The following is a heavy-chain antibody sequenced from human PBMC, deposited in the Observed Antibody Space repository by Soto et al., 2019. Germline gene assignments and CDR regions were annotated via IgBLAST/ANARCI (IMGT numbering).Heavy chain of an antibody. Sequence: EVQLVESGGGLVQPGGSLRLSCAASGFTFSSYSMSWVRQAPGKGLEWVANINNNGGEKYYVDSVKGRFTISRDNAKNSLYLQMNSLRAEDTAVYYCARPWDTAMVSTWNYWGQGTLVTVSS. CDR2: INNNGGEK. J-gene: IGHJ4*02. CDR1: GFTFSSYS. CDR3: ARPWDTAMVSTWNY. V-gene: IGHV3-7*03. D-gene: IGHD5-18*01.